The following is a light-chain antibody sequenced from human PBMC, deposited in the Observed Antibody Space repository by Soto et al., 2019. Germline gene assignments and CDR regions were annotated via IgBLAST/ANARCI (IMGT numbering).Light chain of an antibody. J-gene: IGKJ5*01. Sequence: EVVVTQSPGTLSLSPGERATLSCRASQSVDNRLDWYQQKTGQPPRLLIFDASSRPNDIPDRFIGSGSGTDFSLTITSLAPEDFAMYYCQHYSPSPVTFGQGTRLEIK. V-gene: IGKV3-20*01. CDR3: QHYSPSPVT. CDR2: DAS. CDR1: QSVDNR.